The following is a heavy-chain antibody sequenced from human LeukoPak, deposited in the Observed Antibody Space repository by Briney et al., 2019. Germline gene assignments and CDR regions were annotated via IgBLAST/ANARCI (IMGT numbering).Heavy chain of an antibody. CDR1: GFIFRRYW. V-gene: IGHV3-74*01. J-gene: IGHJ4*02. CDR2: INSDGSTT. CDR3: ARIDAY. Sequence: PGWTLRLSCVASGFIFRRYWIHWVRQAPGNGLVWVSRINSDGSTTNYADSVKGRFTISRDNAKNTLYLQMNSLRAEDTAVYYCARIDAYWGLGTLVTVSS.